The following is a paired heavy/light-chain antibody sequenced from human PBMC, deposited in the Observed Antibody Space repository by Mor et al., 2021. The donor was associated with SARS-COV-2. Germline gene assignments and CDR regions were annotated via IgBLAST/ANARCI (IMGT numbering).Heavy chain of an antibody. D-gene: IGHD3-3*01. CDR3: ARTSITIFGVVPSYYFDY. CDR2: IYYSGST. Sequence: QVQLQESGPGLVKPSETLSLTCTVSGGSISSYYWSWIRQPPGKGLEWIGYIYYSGSTNYNPSLKSRVTISVDTSKNQFSLKLSSVTAADTAVYYCARTSITIFGVVPSYYFDYWGQGTLVTVSS. V-gene: IGHV4-59*01. CDR1: GGSISSYY. J-gene: IGHJ4*02.
Light chain of an antibody. Sequence: SYELTQLPSVSVSPGQTARITCSGDVLGENYADWYQQKPGQAPELVIYEDSERYPGIPERFSGSTSGNTTTLTISRVLTEDEADYYCLSGDEDNRVFGTGTKVTVL. J-gene: IGLJ1*01. V-gene: IGLV3-22*01. CDR3: LSGDEDNRV. CDR2: EDS. CDR1: VLGENY.